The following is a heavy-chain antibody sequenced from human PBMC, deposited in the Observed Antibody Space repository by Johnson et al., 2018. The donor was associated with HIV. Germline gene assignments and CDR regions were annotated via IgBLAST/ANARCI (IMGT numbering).Heavy chain of an antibody. CDR3: AKDRNWGASGGFDI. CDR2: INWNGGST. CDR1: GFTFDEYD. D-gene: IGHD7-27*01. J-gene: IGHJ3*02. V-gene: IGHV3-20*04. Sequence: VQLVESGGGVARPGGSLRLSCEASGFTFDEYDMSWVRQAPGKGLEWVSGINWNGGSTGNADSVKGRFTISRDNAKNSLYLQMNSLRADDTAVYYCAKDRNWGASGGFDIWGQGTMVTVSS.